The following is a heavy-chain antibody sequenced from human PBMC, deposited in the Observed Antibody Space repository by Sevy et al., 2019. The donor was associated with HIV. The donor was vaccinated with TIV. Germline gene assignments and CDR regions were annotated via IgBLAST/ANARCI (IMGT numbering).Heavy chain of an antibody. D-gene: IGHD3-10*01. J-gene: IGHJ4*02. CDR3: AKDGPPYYTSGSYMYYFDY. CDR1: GFTFSSFG. Sequence: GGSLRLSCAASGFTFSSFGMHWVRQVPGKGLEWVSFISYDGSDKRYVDSVKGRFTISRDSSKNTLYLQMNSLRGGDTAVYYCAKDGPPYYTSGSYMYYFDYWGQGALVTFSS. CDR2: ISYDGSDK. V-gene: IGHV3-30*18.